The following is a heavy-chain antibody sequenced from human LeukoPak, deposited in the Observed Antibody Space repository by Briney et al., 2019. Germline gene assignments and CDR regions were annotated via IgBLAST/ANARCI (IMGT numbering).Heavy chain of an antibody. CDR1: GFTFSSYD. CDR3: ARAGLTSGMDV. CDR2: IGTAGDT. Sequence: GGSLRLSCAASGFTFSSYDMHWVRQATGKGLEWVSAIGTAGDTYYPGSVKGRFTISRENAKNSLYPQMNSLRAGDTAVYYCARAGLTSGMDVWGQGTTVTVSS. V-gene: IGHV3-13*01. J-gene: IGHJ6*02. D-gene: IGHD4/OR15-4a*01.